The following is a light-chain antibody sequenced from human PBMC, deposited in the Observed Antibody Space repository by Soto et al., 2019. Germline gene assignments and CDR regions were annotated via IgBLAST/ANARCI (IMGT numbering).Light chain of an antibody. CDR2: GAS. CDR3: QQYNNSPPLT. Sequence: EIVMTQSPATLSVSPGERATLSCRASQSVSSNLAWYQQKPGQAPRLLIYGASTRAIGIPARFSGSGSGTEFTLTVSSLQSEDFAVYYCQQYNNSPPLTFGGGTKVEIK. V-gene: IGKV3-15*01. CDR1: QSVSSN. J-gene: IGKJ4*01.